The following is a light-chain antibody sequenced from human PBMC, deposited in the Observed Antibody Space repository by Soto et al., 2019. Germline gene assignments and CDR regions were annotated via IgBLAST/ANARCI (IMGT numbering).Light chain of an antibody. Sequence: QSALTQPASVSGSPGQSITISCTGSSSDVANYNYVSWYQQHPGKAPKLMIFDVTFRPSGVSNRFSGSKSGSTASLTISGLQPEDEAYYYRSSFTTTSTLVVFGGGTQLTVL. CDR1: SSDVANYNY. J-gene: IGLJ2*01. V-gene: IGLV2-14*03. CDR2: DVT. CDR3: SSFTTTSTLVV.